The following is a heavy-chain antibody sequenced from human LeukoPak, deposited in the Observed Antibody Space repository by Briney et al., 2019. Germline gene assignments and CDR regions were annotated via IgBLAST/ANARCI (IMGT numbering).Heavy chain of an antibody. CDR3: ASCNYDSSGYYQFDY. J-gene: IGHJ4*02. D-gene: IGHD3-22*01. CDR1: GGTFSSYA. V-gene: IGHV1-69*06. CDR2: IIPIFGTA. Sequence: SVKVSCKASGGTFSSYAISWVRQAPGQGLEWMGGIIPIFGTANYAQKFQGRVTITADKSTSTAYMELSSLRSEDTAVYYCASCNYDSSGYYQFDYWGQGTLVTVSS.